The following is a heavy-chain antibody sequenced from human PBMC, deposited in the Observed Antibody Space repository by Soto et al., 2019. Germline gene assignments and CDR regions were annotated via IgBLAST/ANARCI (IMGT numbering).Heavy chain of an antibody. D-gene: IGHD6-13*01. CDR2: IYYSGST. CDR3: ARPSSNPGGSYYFVY. J-gene: IGHJ4*02. Sequence: SETLSLTCTVSGGSISSSSYYWGWIRQPPGKGLEWIGSIYYSGSTYYNPSLKSRVTISVDTSKNQFSLKLSSVTAADTAVYYCARPSSNPGGSYYFVYWGQGTLVTVSS. CDR1: GGSISSSSYY. V-gene: IGHV4-39*01.